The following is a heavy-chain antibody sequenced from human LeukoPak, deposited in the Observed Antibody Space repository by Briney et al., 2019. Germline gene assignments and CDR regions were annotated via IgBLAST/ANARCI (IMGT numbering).Heavy chain of an antibody. V-gene: IGHV3-74*01. D-gene: IGHD6-6*01. Sequence: GGSLRLSCAVSGFTFSSYWMHWVRQAPGKGLVWVSRINTDGSSTSYADSVKGRFTTSRDNAKNTLYLQMNSLRAEDTAVYYCARGRAARPSSDAFDIWGQGTMVTVSS. CDR2: INTDGSST. J-gene: IGHJ3*02. CDR1: GFTFSSYW. CDR3: ARGRAARPSSDAFDI.